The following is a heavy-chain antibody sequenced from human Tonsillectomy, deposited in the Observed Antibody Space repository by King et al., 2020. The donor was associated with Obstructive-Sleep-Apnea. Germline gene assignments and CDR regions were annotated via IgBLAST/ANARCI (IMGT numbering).Heavy chain of an antibody. J-gene: IGHJ3*02. CDR1: GFTFSSHA. D-gene: IGHD6-13*01. V-gene: IGHV3-30*01. Sequence: HVQLVESGGGVVQPGRSLRLSCAASGFTFSSHAMHWVRQAPGKGLEWVAVISYDGSNKYYADSVKGRFTISRDNSKNTLYLQMNSLRAEDTAVYYCARDFRSSWFKDVFDIWGQGTMVTVSS. CDR2: ISYDGSNK. CDR3: ARDFRSSWFKDVFDI.